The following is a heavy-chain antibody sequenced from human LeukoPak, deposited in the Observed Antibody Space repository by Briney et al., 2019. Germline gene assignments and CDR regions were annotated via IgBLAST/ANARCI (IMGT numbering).Heavy chain of an antibody. D-gene: IGHD6-19*01. Sequence: ASVKVSCKASGYTFTSYGISWVRQAPGQGLEWMGWISAYNGNTNYAQKLQGRVTMTTDTSTSAAYMELRSLRSDDTAVYYCARRAENYYYYYYMDVWGKGTTVTISS. CDR2: ISAYNGNT. CDR3: ARRAENYYYYYYMDV. V-gene: IGHV1-18*01. CDR1: GYTFTSYG. J-gene: IGHJ6*03.